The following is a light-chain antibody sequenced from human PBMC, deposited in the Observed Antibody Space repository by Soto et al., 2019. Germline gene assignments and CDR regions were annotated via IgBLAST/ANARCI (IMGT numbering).Light chain of an antibody. CDR2: APS. CDR3: HLDNNSPQT. Sequence: EIVLTQSPGTLSLSPGARATLSCRASPTMTRTYIAWYQQKAGQAPRLLIYAPSNRATGIPDKFSGSGSGTDSRLTISRLEPEDSAVYYCHLDNNSPQTFGQGTRVEIK. CDR1: PTMTRTY. J-gene: IGKJ2*01. V-gene: IGKV3-20*01.